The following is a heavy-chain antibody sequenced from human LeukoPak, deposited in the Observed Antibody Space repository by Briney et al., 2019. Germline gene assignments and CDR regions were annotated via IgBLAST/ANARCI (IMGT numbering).Heavy chain of an antibody. Sequence: GGSLRLSCAASGFTFSSYAMHWVRQAPGKGLEWVAVISYDGSNKYYADSVKGRFTISRDNSKNTLYLQMNSLRAEDTAVYYCARDLSSGSCFDYWGQGTLVTVSS. CDR3: ARDLSSGSCFDY. V-gene: IGHV3-30-3*01. J-gene: IGHJ4*02. D-gene: IGHD3-10*02. CDR1: GFTFSSYA. CDR2: ISYDGSNK.